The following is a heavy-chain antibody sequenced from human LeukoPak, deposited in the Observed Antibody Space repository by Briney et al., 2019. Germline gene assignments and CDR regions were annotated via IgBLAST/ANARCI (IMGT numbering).Heavy chain of an antibody. V-gene: IGHV3-11*04. CDR1: GFTFSDYY. J-gene: IGHJ4*02. CDR2: ISSSGNTI. D-gene: IGHD5-12*01. CDR3: ARDSGFGLFDY. Sequence: PGGSLRLSCAASGFTFSDYYMSWIRQAPGEGLEWVSYISSSGNTIYYADSVKGRFTISRDNAKNSLYLQTNSLGAEDTAVYYCARDSGFGLFDYWGQGTLVTVSS.